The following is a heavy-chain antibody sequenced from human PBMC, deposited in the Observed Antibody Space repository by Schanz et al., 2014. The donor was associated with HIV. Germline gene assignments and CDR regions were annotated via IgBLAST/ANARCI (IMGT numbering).Heavy chain of an antibody. V-gene: IGHV3-74*01. CDR1: GSTFSSYW. D-gene: IGHD3-22*01. CDR2: INSAGSST. CDR3: ARDFSQGRDSSGPYDAFDL. J-gene: IGHJ3*01. Sequence: EVQLVESGGGLVQPGGSLRLSCAASGSTFSSYWMHWVRQAPGKGLVWVSRINSAGSSTNYADSVKGRLTISRDNAKNTLYLQMNSLRAEDTAVYYCARDFSQGRDSSGPYDAFDLWGQGTMVTVSA.